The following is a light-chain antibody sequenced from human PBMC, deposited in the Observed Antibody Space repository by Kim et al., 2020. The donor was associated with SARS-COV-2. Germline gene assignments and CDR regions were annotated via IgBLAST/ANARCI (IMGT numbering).Light chain of an antibody. CDR3: LQYDNLPYT. V-gene: IGKV1-33*01. CDR1: QDIKNF. Sequence: DIEMTQSPSSLSASVGDRVTFTCQSSQDIKNFLNWFQQKPGEAPKVLIADASNLETGVPSRFSGSGSGTHFTLTISGLQPEDIGVYFCLQYDNLPYTFGQGTKLEI. J-gene: IGKJ2*01. CDR2: DAS.